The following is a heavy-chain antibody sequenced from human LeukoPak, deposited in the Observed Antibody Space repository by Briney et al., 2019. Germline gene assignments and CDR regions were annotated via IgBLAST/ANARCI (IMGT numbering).Heavy chain of an antibody. D-gene: IGHD6-19*01. V-gene: IGHV3-30*02. CDR1: GFTFSDYG. CDR3: AKTVAGSFYFDY. J-gene: IGHJ4*02. Sequence: PGGSLRLSCVASGFTFSDYGMLWVRQPPGKGLQWVTFIRYDGSNKYYADSVKGRFTISRDNSKNTLYLQMNSLRAEDTAVYYCAKTVAGSFYFDYWGQGTLVTVSS. CDR2: IRYDGSNK.